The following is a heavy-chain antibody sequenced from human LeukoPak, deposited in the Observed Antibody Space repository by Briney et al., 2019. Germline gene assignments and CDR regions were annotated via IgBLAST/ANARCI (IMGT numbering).Heavy chain of an antibody. V-gene: IGHV3-21*01. J-gene: IGHJ3*02. Sequence: TGGSLRLSCAASGFTFSSYGMHWVRQAPGKGLEWVSSISSSSSYIYYADSVKGRFTISRDNAKNSLYLQMNSLRAEDTAVYYCARGVGGWYDPRAFDIWGQGTMVTVSS. CDR1: GFTFSSYG. CDR2: ISSSSSYI. CDR3: ARGVGGWYDPRAFDI. D-gene: IGHD6-19*01.